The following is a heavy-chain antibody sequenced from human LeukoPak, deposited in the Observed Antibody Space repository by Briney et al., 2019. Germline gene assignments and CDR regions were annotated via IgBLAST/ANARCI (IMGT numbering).Heavy chain of an antibody. D-gene: IGHD3-10*01. J-gene: IGHJ6*03. V-gene: IGHV3-74*01. CDR1: GFTFSSYW. CDR2: ISSDGSST. Sequence: GGSLRLSCAASGFTFSSYWMHWVRQVPGKGLVWVSRISSDGSSTTYADSVRGRFTISRDNAMHMLYLQMSSLRAEDRAVYYCTRFSMARGLKDYMDVWGEGTTVTVSS. CDR3: TRFSMARGLKDYMDV.